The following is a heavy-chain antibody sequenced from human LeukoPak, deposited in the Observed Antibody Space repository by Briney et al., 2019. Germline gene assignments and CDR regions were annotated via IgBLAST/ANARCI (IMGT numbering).Heavy chain of an antibody. CDR1: GFVFSTYA. J-gene: IGHJ4*02. V-gene: IGHV3-23*01. CDR2: ISSSGDNT. CDR3: AKVKALDAVASYFDY. Sequence: PGGSLRLSCAASGFVFSTYAMGWVRQAPGKGLEWVSAISSSGDNTYYADSVKGQFTISRDNSKNTLDLQMNSLRAEDTAMYHCAKVKALDAVASYFDYWGQGTRVTVSS. D-gene: IGHD1-1*01.